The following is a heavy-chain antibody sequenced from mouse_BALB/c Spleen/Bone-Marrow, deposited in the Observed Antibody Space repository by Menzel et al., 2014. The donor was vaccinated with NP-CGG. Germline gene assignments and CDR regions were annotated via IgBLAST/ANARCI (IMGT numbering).Heavy chain of an antibody. D-gene: IGHD1-1*01. V-gene: IGHV1-80*01. J-gene: IGHJ2*01. Sequence: QVQLQQSGAELVRPGSSVKISCKASGYVFSTYWMNWVKQRPGQGLEWIGQIYPGDGDTNYNGKFKGTATLTADKSSSTAYMQLSSLTSEDSADYFCARSGYGSSYDYWGQGTTLTVSS. CDR3: ARSGYGSSYDY. CDR2: IYPGDGDT. CDR1: GYVFSTYW.